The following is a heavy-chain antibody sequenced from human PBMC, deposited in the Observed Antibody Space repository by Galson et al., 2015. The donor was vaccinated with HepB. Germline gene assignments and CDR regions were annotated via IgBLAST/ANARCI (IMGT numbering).Heavy chain of an antibody. Sequence: SVKVSCKASGYPFTGYGMQWIRQAPGQGLEWVGRIDAHHGNINYAQKLQGRVTLTTESSTSTAYMELTSLRSDDTAVYYCARGGYSYGKFDYWGQGTLVTVSS. CDR2: IDAHHGNI. CDR1: GYPFTGYG. J-gene: IGHJ4*02. D-gene: IGHD5-18*01. V-gene: IGHV1-18*01. CDR3: ARGGYSYGKFDY.